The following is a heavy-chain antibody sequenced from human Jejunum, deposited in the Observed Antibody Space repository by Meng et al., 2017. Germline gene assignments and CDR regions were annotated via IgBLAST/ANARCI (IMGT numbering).Heavy chain of an antibody. CDR2: ISGSGGST. J-gene: IGHJ3*01. Sequence: EGQLLESGGGLVQPGGSLRLSCAASGFTFSSYAMSWVRQAPGKGLEWVSGISGSGGSTYYADSVMGRFTVSRDNSKNTLYLQMNSLITEDTAVYYCLGAFHLWGQGTMVTVSS. CDR3: LGAFHL. V-gene: IGHV3-23*01. CDR1: GFTFSSYA.